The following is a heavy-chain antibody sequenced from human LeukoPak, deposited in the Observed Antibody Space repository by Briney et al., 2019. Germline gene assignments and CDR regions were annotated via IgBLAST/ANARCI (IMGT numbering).Heavy chain of an antibody. CDR2: IGGTGGAT. D-gene: IGHD3-9*01. Sequence: PGGSLRLSCAASGFSFSTYAMSWARQAPGKGLEWVSGIGGTGGATYYADSVKGRFTISRDNSKSTVYLHLSSLSAEDTAVYYCAGYFDWLRPRYFHYYGLDVWGLGTTVIVSS. V-gene: IGHV3-23*01. J-gene: IGHJ6*02. CDR3: AGYFDWLRPRYFHYYGLDV. CDR1: GFSFSTYA.